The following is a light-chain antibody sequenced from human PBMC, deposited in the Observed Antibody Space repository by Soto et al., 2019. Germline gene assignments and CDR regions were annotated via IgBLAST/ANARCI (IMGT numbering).Light chain of an antibody. CDR2: GAS. J-gene: IGKJ1*01. CDR3: QKYNNWPRT. Sequence: EIVMTQSPATLSVSPGERATLSCRASQSVSSNLAWYQQKPGQAPSLLIYGASTRATGIPSRFSGSGSGTEFTLTISSLQSEDFAVYYCQKYNNWPRTFGQGTKVEIK. CDR1: QSVSSN. V-gene: IGKV3-15*01.